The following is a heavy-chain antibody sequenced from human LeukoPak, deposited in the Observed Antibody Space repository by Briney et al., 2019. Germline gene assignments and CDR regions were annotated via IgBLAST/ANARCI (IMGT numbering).Heavy chain of an antibody. V-gene: IGHV1-18*01. D-gene: IGHD2-2*01. CDR3: AGSLGYCTSNFCYLKY. CDR1: GYTFTDYP. CDR2: ISAQHGQT. Sequence: GASVKVSCKASGYTFTDYPMHWVRQAPGQGLEWMGWISAQHGQTEYAPNSQDRVTMTTDTYTNTAYMELRSLRSDDTAVYYCAGSLGYCTSNFCYLKYWGQGTLVTVSS. J-gene: IGHJ4*02.